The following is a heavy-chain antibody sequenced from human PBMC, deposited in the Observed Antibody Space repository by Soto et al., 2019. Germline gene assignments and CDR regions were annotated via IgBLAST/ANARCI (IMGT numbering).Heavy chain of an antibody. Sequence: ASVNVSCKASGYTFTSYGISWVRQAPGQGLEWMGWISAYNGNTNYAQKLQGRVTMTTDTSTSTAYMELRSLRSDDTAVYYSARVEDPLDNYYDSSGYYDNYWGQGTLVTVSS. CDR1: GYTFTSYG. J-gene: IGHJ4*02. D-gene: IGHD3-22*01. V-gene: IGHV1-18*04. CDR3: ARVEDPLDNYYDSSGYYDNY. CDR2: ISAYNGNT.